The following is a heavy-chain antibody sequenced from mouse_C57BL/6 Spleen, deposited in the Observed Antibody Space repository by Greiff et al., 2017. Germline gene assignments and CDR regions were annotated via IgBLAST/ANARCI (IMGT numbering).Heavy chain of an antibody. CDR3: TIETTVGTKNWYFDV. Sequence: VQLQESGAELVRPGASVTLSCTASGYNFTDYEMHWVKQTPVHGLAWIGAIDPETGGPAYNQTFKGKAILTADKSSSTAYMQLRSLTSEDSAVYYCTIETTVGTKNWYFDVWGTGTTVTVSS. CDR1: GYNFTDYE. CDR2: IDPETGGP. J-gene: IGHJ1*03. V-gene: IGHV1-15*01. D-gene: IGHD2-5*01.